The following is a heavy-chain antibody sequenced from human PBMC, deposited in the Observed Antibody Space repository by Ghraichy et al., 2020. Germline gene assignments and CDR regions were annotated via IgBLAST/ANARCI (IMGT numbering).Heavy chain of an antibody. CDR2: ISSSSSYI. CDR3: ARDLEAEAYPPRYYYYYYGMDV. V-gene: IGHV3-21*01. D-gene: IGHD2-2*02. CDR1: GFTFSSYS. Sequence: GGSLRLSCAASGFTFSSYSMNWVRQAPGKGLEWISSISSSSSYIYYADSVKGRFTISRDNAKNSLYLQMNSLRAEDTAVYYCARDLEAEAYPPRYYYYYYGMDVWGQGTTVTVSS. J-gene: IGHJ6*02.